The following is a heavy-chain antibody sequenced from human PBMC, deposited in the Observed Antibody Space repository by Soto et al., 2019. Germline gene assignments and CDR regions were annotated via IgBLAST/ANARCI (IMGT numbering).Heavy chain of an antibody. V-gene: IGHV3-74*01. Sequence: SLRLSCAASGFTFSPSWMHWVRQAPGKGLVWVSRISPDGTSTTYADSVKGRFSISRDDAKNTVYLQMNSLRAEDSAMYYCLRGGPGVPMYYSDYWGQGTQVTVSS. CDR3: LRGGPGVPMYYSDY. D-gene: IGHD3-10*01. J-gene: IGHJ4*02. CDR2: ISPDGTST. CDR1: GFTFSPSW.